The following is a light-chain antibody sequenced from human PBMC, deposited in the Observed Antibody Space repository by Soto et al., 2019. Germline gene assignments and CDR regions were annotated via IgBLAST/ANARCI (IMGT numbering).Light chain of an antibody. CDR3: QQSFSTPYT. J-gene: IGKJ2*01. CDR2: AAS. Sequence: DIRMTQSPSSLSASVGDGVTITCRASQSIIRYLNWYQQKPGKAPKLLIYAASSLQGGVPSRFSGSGSGTDFSLTISSLQPEDFATYYCQQSFSTPYTFAQGTKLEIK. CDR1: QSIIRY. V-gene: IGKV1-39*01.